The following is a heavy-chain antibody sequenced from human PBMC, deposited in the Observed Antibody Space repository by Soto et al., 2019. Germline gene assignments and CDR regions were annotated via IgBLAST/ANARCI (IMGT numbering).Heavy chain of an antibody. CDR1: GYTFTSYG. Sequence: ASVKVSCKASGYTFTSYGISWVRQAPGQGLEWMGWISAYNGNTNYAQKLQGRVTMTIDTSTSTAYMELRSLRSDDTAVYYCARDPPSYYYDSSGYYPAHWGQGTLVTVSS. CDR2: ISAYNGNT. V-gene: IGHV1-18*01. D-gene: IGHD3-22*01. J-gene: IGHJ4*02. CDR3: ARDPPSYYYDSSGYYPAH.